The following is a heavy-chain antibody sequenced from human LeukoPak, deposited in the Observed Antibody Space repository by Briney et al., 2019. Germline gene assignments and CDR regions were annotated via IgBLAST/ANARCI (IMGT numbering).Heavy chain of an antibody. J-gene: IGHJ4*02. D-gene: IGHD3-22*01. CDR2: TSGTTGDT. Sequence: PAGSLRLSCAASGLTFSTSPMNWVRQAPGKGLEWVSTSGTTGDTYYADSVKGRFTISRDNSKNTLYLQMTSLRAEDTALYYCATKTPGNYPYDYWGQGTLVIVSP. V-gene: IGHV3-23*01. CDR1: GLTFSTSP. CDR3: ATKTPGNYPYDY.